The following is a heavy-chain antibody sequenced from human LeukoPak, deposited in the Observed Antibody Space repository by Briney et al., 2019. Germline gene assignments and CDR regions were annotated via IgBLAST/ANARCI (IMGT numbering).Heavy chain of an antibody. CDR1: GFTFSSYE. D-gene: IGHD2-15*01. J-gene: IGHJ4*02. CDR2: ISSSGSTI. CDR3: VQESSSLLRSYFDY. V-gene: IGHV3-48*03. Sequence: PGGSLRLSCAASGFTFSSYEMNWVRQAPGKGLEWVSYISSSGSTIYYADSVKGRFTISRDNAKSSLYLQMNSLRAEDTAVYYCVQESSSLLRSYFDYWGQGTLVTVSS.